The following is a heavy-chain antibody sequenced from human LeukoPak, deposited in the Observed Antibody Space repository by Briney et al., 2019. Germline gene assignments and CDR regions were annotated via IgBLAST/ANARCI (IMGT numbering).Heavy chain of an antibody. CDR3: ARDQDGPGATVDH. V-gene: IGHV3-74*01. J-gene: IGHJ5*02. D-gene: IGHD1-26*01. CDR1: GFSFNTYW. CDR2: INNDGSGT. Sequence: GGSLRLSCAASGFSFNTYWMQWVRQAPGKGLVWVSRINNDGSGTTYADSVKGRFTISRDNAKNTLYLQMNSLRAEDTAVYYCARDQDGPGATVDHWGQGTLVTVSS.